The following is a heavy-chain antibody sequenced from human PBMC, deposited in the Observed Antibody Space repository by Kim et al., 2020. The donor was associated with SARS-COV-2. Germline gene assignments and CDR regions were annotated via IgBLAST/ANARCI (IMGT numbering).Heavy chain of an antibody. V-gene: IGHV3-53*01. CDR2: IYSGGGT. Sequence: GGSLRLSCEVSGLTVSSIYMSWVRQAPGRGLEWVSVIYSGGGTNYADSVTGRFTISRDDYKNSVFLQMNSLRSEDTAVYYCARRSVGHYNAGGWYSHWYFDLWGHGTLVTVSS. J-gene: IGHJ2*01. CDR1: GLTVSSIY. D-gene: IGHD2-21*02. CDR3: ARRSVGHYNAGGWYSHWYFDL.